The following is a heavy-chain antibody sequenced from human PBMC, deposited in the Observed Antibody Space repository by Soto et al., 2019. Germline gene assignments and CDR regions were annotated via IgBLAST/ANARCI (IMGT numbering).Heavy chain of an antibody. CDR1: GFTLSNYW. V-gene: IGHV3-7*03. Sequence: SLRLSCAASGFTLSNYWMAWVRQAPGKGLARVAHINKDGSQRNYVGSVKGLFSIARDNGQNSLSLHINSLRGEDTAVYYCVRELGLAYWGQGALVKVFS. CDR3: VRELGLAY. J-gene: IGHJ4*01. CDR2: INKDGSQR. D-gene: IGHD7-27*01.